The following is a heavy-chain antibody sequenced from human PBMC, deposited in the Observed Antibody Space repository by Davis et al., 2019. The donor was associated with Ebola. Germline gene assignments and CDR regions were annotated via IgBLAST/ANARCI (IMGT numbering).Heavy chain of an antibody. D-gene: IGHD3-3*01. Sequence: ASVKVSCKASGYTFTSYGISWVRQAPGQGLEWMGWISAYNGNTNYAQKLQGRVTMTTDTSTSTAYMELRSLRSDDTAVYYCARDSPRWSDDFGSGYYRGMDVWGQGTTVTVSS. J-gene: IGHJ6*02. CDR3: ARDSPRWSDDFGSGYYRGMDV. CDR2: ISAYNGNT. CDR1: GYTFTSYG. V-gene: IGHV1-18*01.